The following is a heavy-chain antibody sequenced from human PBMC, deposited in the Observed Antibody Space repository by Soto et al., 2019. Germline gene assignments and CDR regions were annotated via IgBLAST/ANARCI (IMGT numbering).Heavy chain of an antibody. D-gene: IGHD3-9*01. CDR2: IIPICGTA. V-gene: IGHV1-69*01. CDR1: GGTFSSYA. Sequence: QVQLVQSGAEVKKPGSSVKVSCKASGGTFSSYAISWVRQAPGQGLEWMAGIIPICGTANYAQKFQGRVTITADESTSTAYIELSSRRSEDTAVYYCARGDHDILPGYSKKAEFDYWGQGTLVTVSS. J-gene: IGHJ4*02. CDR3: ARGDHDILPGYSKKAEFDY.